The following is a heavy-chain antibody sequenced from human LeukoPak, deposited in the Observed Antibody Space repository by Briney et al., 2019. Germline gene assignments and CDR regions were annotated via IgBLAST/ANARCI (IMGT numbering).Heavy chain of an antibody. J-gene: IGHJ4*02. CDR1: GGSLSGYY. Sequence: SETLSLTCAVYGGSLSGYYWSWIRQPPGKGLEWIGEINHSGTTNFKSSLKSRVTISLDTSKNQFSLKLRSVTAADTAVYYCARERKRGYSGYDFVGYFDYWGQGTLVTVSS. CDR3: ARERKRGYSGYDFVGYFDY. V-gene: IGHV4-34*01. CDR2: INHSGTT. D-gene: IGHD5-12*01.